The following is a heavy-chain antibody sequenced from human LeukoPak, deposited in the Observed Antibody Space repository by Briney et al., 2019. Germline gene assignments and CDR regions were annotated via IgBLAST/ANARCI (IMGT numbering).Heavy chain of an antibody. J-gene: IGHJ4*02. V-gene: IGHV4-31*03. CDR2: IYYSGST. D-gene: IGHD3-10*01. CDR1: GGSISSGGYY. CDR3: ASNNYYGSGSYIHYFDY. Sequence: SETLSLTCTVSGGSISSGGYYWRWIRQHPGKGLEWIGYIYYSGSTYYNPSLKSRVTISVDTSKNQFSLKLSSVTAADTAVYYCASNNYYGSGSYIHYFDYWGQGTLVTVSS.